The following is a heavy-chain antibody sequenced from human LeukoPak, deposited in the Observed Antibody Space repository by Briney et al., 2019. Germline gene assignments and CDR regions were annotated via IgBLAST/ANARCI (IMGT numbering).Heavy chain of an antibody. Sequence: GGSLRLSCAASGFSFDEYSLHWVRQAPGKGLEWVSGISWKSGSIACADSVKGRFTVSRDNAKNSLYLQIDSLTTEDTARYYCAKGGGRGLSMVRGFMDIWGQGTLVTVSS. J-gene: IGHJ4*02. V-gene: IGHV3-9*01. CDR3: AKGGGRGLSMVRGFMDI. CDR1: GFSFDEYS. D-gene: IGHD3-10*01. CDR2: ISWKSGSI.